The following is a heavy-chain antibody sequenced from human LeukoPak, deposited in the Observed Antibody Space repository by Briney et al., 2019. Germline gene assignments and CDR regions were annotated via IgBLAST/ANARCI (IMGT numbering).Heavy chain of an antibody. J-gene: IGHJ1*01. CDR3: ARDPPSEQWPPLQYFQH. Sequence: GSLRLPCAALGFTFRSYAMDWVRQGSGKGLEWVAGISYDGSNKYYADSVKGRFTISRDNSKNTLCLQMNSLRAEDTAVYYCARDPPSEQWPPLQYFQHWGQGTLATVSS. V-gene: IGHV3-30-3*01. D-gene: IGHD6-19*01. CDR1: GFTFRSYA. CDR2: ISYDGSNK.